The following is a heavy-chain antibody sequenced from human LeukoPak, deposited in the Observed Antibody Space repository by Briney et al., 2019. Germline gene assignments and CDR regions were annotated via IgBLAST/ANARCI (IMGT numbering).Heavy chain of an antibody. CDR1: GFTFSSYW. D-gene: IGHD1-26*01. Sequence: PGGSLRLSCAASGFTFSSYWMHWVRQAPGKGLVWVSRINSDGSSTSYADSVKGRFTISRDNAKNSLYLQMNSLRAEDTAVYYCARVSEWEQLGNYYYYMDVWGKGTTVTVSS. CDR2: INSDGSST. V-gene: IGHV3-74*01. CDR3: ARVSEWEQLGNYYYYMDV. J-gene: IGHJ6*03.